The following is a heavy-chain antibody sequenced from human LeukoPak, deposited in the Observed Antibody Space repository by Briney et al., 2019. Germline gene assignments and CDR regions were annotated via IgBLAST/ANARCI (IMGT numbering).Heavy chain of an antibody. D-gene: IGHD3-3*01. Sequence: SETLSLTYTLSGASISRAYSRCIRQPPGKGLEWIGYIYYSGSTNYNPSLKSRVTISVDTSKKQFSLKLSSVTAADTGVYYCARSTVQSEDLNFEYWGQGTLVTVSS. CDR2: IYYSGST. J-gene: IGHJ4*02. V-gene: IGHV4-59*08. CDR1: GASISRAY. CDR3: ARSTVQSEDLNFEY.